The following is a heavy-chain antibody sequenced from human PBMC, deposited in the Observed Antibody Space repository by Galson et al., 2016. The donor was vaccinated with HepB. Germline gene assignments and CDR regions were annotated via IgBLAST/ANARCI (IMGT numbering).Heavy chain of an antibody. J-gene: IGHJ4*02. V-gene: IGHV4-34*01. CDR1: GGSFRGYY. CDR3: VRGRGPIVGATRCDY. D-gene: IGHD1-26*01. CDR2: IDHSGST. Sequence: TLSLTCAVYGGSFRGYYWTWIRQPPGKGLEWIGQIDHSGSTNYNPSLKSRVTISVDTSKNQFSLKVNSVTAADTAVYYCVRGRGPIVGATRCDYWGQGTLVTVSS.